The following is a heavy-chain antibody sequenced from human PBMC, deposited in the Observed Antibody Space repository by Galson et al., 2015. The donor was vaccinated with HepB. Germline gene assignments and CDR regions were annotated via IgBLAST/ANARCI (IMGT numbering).Heavy chain of an antibody. CDR2: LIPDLGIA. CDR3: ARGDNSGYESAHAFVS. CDR1: GGTFSSYT. D-gene: IGHD5-12*01. J-gene: IGHJ3*02. V-gene: IGHV1-69*02. Sequence: SVKVSCKASGGTFSSYTISWVRQAPGQGLEWMGRLIPDLGIANYAQKFQGRVTITSDKSTSTAYMELSSLRSEDTAVYYCARGDNSGYESAHAFVSWGQGTMVTVSS.